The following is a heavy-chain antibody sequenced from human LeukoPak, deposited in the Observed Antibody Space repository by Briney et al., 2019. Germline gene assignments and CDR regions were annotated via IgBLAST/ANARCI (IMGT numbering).Heavy chain of an antibody. J-gene: IGHJ4*02. CDR2: IKQDGSEK. V-gene: IGHV3-7*01. CDR1: GFPFSTYW. Sequence: GGSLRLSCAASGFPFSTYWMSWVRQAPGKGLEWVANIKQDGSEKYYVDSVKGRFTISRDNAKNSLYLQMNSLRAEDTAVYYCARDEGNWGQGTLVTVSS. CDR3: ARDEGN.